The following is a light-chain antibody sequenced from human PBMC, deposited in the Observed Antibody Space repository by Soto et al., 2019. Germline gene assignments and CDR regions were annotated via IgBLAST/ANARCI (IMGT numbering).Light chain of an antibody. Sequence: HSELTQPASVSGAHRQWLTITCTETSSDVGSYNLVSWYQQHPGKAPKLMIYEVSKRPSGVSNRFSGSKSGNTASLTISGLQAEDEADYYCCSYAGSSSPYVFGTGTKVTV. CDR3: CSYAGSSSPYV. V-gene: IGLV2-23*02. CDR2: EVS. CDR1: SSDVGSYNL. J-gene: IGLJ1*01.